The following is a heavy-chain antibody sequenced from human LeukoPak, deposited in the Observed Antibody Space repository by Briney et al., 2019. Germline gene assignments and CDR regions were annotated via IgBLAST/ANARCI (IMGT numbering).Heavy chain of an antibody. Sequence: ASVKVSCKASGYTFTSYDINWVRQATGQGLEWMGWMNPNNDNTGYAQKFQGRVTMTRDTSTSTVYMELSSLRSEDTAVYYCARGGEYSSSVFDYWGQGTLVTVSS. D-gene: IGHD6-6*01. J-gene: IGHJ4*02. CDR3: ARGGEYSSSVFDY. CDR1: GYTFTSYD. V-gene: IGHV1-8*01. CDR2: MNPNNDNT.